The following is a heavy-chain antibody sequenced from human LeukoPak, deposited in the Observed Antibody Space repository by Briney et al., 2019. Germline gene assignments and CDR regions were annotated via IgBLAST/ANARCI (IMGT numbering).Heavy chain of an antibody. CDR1: GFPFNVQT. D-gene: IGHD1-26*01. V-gene: IGHV3-74*01. J-gene: IGHJ6*03. CDR3: ARVSSGSYFGYYYYYMDV. Sequence: PGGSLRLSCAASGFPFNVQTMSWVRQAPGKGLVWVSRINSDGSSTSYADSVKGRFTISRDNAKNTLYLQMNSLRAEDTAVYYCARVSSGSYFGYYYYYMDVWGKGTTVTVSS. CDR2: INSDGSST.